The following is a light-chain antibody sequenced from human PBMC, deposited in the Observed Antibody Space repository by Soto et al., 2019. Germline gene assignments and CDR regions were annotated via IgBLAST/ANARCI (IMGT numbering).Light chain of an antibody. CDR1: QTISSW. CDR3: QHWS. Sequence: DRQMTQSPSTLSGSVGDRVTITCRASQTISSWLAWYQQKPGKAPKLLIYKASVLESGVPSRFSGSGSGTEFTLTISRLQPEDVATYYCQHWSFGQVAMVAIK. V-gene: IGKV1-5*03. CDR2: KAS. J-gene: IGKJ1*01.